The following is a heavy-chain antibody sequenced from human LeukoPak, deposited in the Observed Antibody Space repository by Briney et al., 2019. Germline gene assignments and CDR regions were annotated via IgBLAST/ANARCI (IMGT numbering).Heavy chain of an antibody. Sequence: GGSLTLSCPASGFTFSGSAMHWVRQASGKGLEWVGRIRRKANSYATAYAASVKGMFTISRDDSKNTAYLQMNSLKTEDTAVYYCTRHHGPSPYCSSTSCYFSQDAFDIWGQGAMVTVSS. D-gene: IGHD2-2*01. CDR1: GFTFSGSA. J-gene: IGHJ3*02. V-gene: IGHV3-73*01. CDR2: IRRKANSYAT. CDR3: TRHHGPSPYCSSTSCYFSQDAFDI.